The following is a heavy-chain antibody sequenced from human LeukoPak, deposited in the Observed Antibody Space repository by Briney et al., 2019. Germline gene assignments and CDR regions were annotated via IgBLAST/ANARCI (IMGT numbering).Heavy chain of an antibody. J-gene: IGHJ5*02. V-gene: IGHV4-39*01. CDR3: ARRGYCSSTSCYEYWFDP. CDR1: GGSISSSSYY. CDR2: IYYSGST. Sequence: SETLSLTCTVSGGSISSSSYYWGWIRQPPGKGLEWIGIIYYSGSTYYNPSLKSRLTISVDTSKNQFSLKLSSVTATDTAVYYCARRGYCSSTSCYEYWFDPWGQGTLVTVSS. D-gene: IGHD2-2*01.